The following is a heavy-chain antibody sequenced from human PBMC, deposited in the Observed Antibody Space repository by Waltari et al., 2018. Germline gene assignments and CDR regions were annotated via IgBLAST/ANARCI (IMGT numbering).Heavy chain of an antibody. J-gene: IGHJ4*02. CDR2: IYYSGST. D-gene: IGHD6-6*01. CDR1: GGSTSSGVYY. V-gene: IGHV4-30-4*01. CDR3: ARDWDSSGLDY. Sequence: QVQLQESGPGLVTPSQTLSPTCTVSGGSTSSGVYYWSWLRQPPGKGLEWIGYIYYSGSTYYNPSLKSRVTISVDTSKNQFSLKLSSVTAADTVVYYCARDWDSSGLDYWGQGTLVTVSS.